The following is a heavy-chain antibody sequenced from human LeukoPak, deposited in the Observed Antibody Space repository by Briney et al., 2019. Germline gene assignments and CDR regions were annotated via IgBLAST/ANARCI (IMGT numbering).Heavy chain of an antibody. CDR1: GGSISSYY. Sequence: SETLSLTCTVSGGSISSYYWGWIRQPPGKGLEWIGSMYYSGSTYYNPSLKSRVTISINTSKNQFSLQLSSVTAADTAVYYCARAGGSGLIDYWGQGTLVTVSS. CDR2: MYYSGST. D-gene: IGHD6-19*01. J-gene: IGHJ4*02. CDR3: ARAGGSGLIDY. V-gene: IGHV4-39*07.